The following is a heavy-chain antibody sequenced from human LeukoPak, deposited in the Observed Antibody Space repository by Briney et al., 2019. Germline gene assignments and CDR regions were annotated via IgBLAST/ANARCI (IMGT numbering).Heavy chain of an antibody. D-gene: IGHD3-22*01. Sequence: PGGSLRPSCAASGFTFSSYGMNWVRQAPGKGLEWVSYIISSSSAIYYADSVKGRFTISRDNAKNSLYLQMNSLRAEDTAVYYCASMSDSSGYYLGYWGQGTLVTVSS. V-gene: IGHV3-48*04. J-gene: IGHJ4*02. CDR3: ASMSDSSGYYLGY. CDR1: GFTFSSYG. CDR2: IISSSSAI.